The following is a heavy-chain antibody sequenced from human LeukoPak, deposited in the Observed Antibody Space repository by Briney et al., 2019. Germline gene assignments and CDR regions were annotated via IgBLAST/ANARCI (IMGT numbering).Heavy chain of an antibody. CDR2: IRYDGSNK. V-gene: IGHV3-30*02. CDR3: AKDLPRYCSGGSCYSGFDY. CDR1: GFTFSSYG. D-gene: IGHD2-15*01. Sequence: GGSLRLSCAASGFTFSSYGMHWVRQAPGKGLEWVAFIRYDGSNKYYADSVKGRFTTSRDNANNSLYLQMNSLRAEDTALYYCAKDLPRYCSGGSCYSGFDYWGQGTLVTVSS. J-gene: IGHJ4*02.